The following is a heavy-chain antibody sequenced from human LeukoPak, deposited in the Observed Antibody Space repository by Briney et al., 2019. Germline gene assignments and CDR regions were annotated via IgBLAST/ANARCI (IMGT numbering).Heavy chain of an antibody. V-gene: IGHV1-2*02. D-gene: IGHD3-10*01. CDR3: ARDHWSHYYGSGGENYFDP. CDR1: GYTFTGYY. Sequence: ASVKVSCKASGYTFTGYYMHWVRQAPGQGLEWMGWINPNSGGTNYAQKFQGRVTMTRDTSISTAYMELSRLRSDDTAVYYCARDHWSHYYGSGGENYFDPWGQGTLVTVSS. J-gene: IGHJ5*02. CDR2: INPNSGGT.